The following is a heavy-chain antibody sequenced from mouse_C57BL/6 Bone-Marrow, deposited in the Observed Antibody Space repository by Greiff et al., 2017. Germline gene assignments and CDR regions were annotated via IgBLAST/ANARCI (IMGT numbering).Heavy chain of an antibody. CDR3: ARNSDYDYGGFAY. V-gene: IGHV2-9-1*01. CDR1: GFSLTSYA. CDR2: IWTGGGT. D-gene: IGHD2-4*01. J-gene: IGHJ3*01. Sequence: VQLQQSGPGLVAPSQSLSITCTVSGFSLTSYAISWVRQPPGKGLEWLGVIWTGGGTNYNSALKSRLSISKDNSKSQVFLKRNSLQTDDTARYYCARNSDYDYGGFAYWGQGTLVTVSA.